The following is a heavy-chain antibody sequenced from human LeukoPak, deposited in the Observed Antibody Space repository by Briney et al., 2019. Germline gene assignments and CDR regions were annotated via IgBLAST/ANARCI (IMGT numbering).Heavy chain of an antibody. J-gene: IGHJ6*03. CDR1: GGSFSGYY. CDR3: AAYGSGTTYYYYMDV. CDR2: INHSGST. V-gene: IGHV4-34*01. Sequence: SETLSLTCAVYGGSFSGYYWSWIRQPPGKGLEWIGEINHSGSTNYNPSLKSRVTISVDTSKNQFSLKLSSVTAADTAVYYCAAYGSGTTYYYYMDVWAKGPRSPSP. D-gene: IGHD1/OR15-1a*01.